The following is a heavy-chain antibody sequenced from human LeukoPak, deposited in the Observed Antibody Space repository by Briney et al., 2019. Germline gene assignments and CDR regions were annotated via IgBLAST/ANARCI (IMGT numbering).Heavy chain of an antibody. CDR3: AKVGGSDWGAFDI. J-gene: IGHJ3*02. CDR1: GFTFSNFA. CDR2: MSGGGANT. D-gene: IGHD1-26*01. Sequence: GGSLRLSCAASGFTFSNFAMSWVRRAPGKGLVWVSAMSGGGANTFYADSVKGRFTISRDYSKNTLYLQMNSLRAEDTAVYYCAKVGGSDWGAFDIWGQGTMVTVSS. V-gene: IGHV3-23*01.